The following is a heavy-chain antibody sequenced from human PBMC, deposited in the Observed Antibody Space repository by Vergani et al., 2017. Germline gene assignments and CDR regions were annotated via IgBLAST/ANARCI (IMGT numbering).Heavy chain of an antibody. V-gene: IGHV3-23*01. CDR2: IKNTGDST. J-gene: IGHJ6*02. CDR1: GFTFSSHA. Sequence: VQLLQSEGAVVQPGGSLRLSCVASGFTFSSHAMSWVRQGHGQGLEWVSSIKNTGDSTHYADSVKGRFTISRDNSKNTLYLQMNSLRVEDTAVYYCAKANPRNSGYDYLYYYHAMDVWGQGTTVTVSS. D-gene: IGHD5-12*01. CDR3: AKANPRNSGYDYLYYYHAMDV.